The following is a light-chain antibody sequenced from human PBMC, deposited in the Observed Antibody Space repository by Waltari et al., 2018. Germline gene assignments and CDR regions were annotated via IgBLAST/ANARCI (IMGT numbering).Light chain of an antibody. J-gene: IGLJ3*02. CDR1: SSDVGSYDL. Sequence: QSALTQPASVSGSPGQSITIYCTATSSDVGSYDLVSWYQQHPGRAPKLMIYEGSKRPSGVSNRFSGSKSGNTASLTISGLQAEDEADYYCCSYAGSNWVFGGGTKLTVL. CDR2: EGS. CDR3: CSYAGSNWV. V-gene: IGLV2-23*01.